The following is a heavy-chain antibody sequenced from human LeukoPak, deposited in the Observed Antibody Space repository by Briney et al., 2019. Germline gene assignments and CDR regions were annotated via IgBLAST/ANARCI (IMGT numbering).Heavy chain of an antibody. J-gene: IGHJ4*02. V-gene: IGHV3-11*01. CDR1: GFTFGDDY. D-gene: IGHD3-10*01. CDR2: ISYSGTTV. CDR3: AREDAPVRGVLT. Sequence: NPGGSLRLSCAASGFTFGDDYMSWIRQAPGRGPEWVSYISYSGTTVYYADSVEGRFTISRDNSKNSLFLRMNSLRPEDTAIYYCAREDAPVRGVLTWGPGTLVTVSS.